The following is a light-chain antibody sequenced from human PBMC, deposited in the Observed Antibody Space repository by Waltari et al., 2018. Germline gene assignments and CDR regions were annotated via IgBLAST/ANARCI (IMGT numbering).Light chain of an antibody. V-gene: IGKV3-15*01. CDR1: QSVSSD. Sequence: ETVMTQSPATLSVSPGARATLSCRASQSVSSDLAWYKQKPGQAPRLLISGAATRATGIPARFSGSGSGTEFTLTISSLQSEDFAVYYCQQYNNWPRTFGQGTKVEIK. CDR2: GAA. J-gene: IGKJ1*01. CDR3: QQYNNWPRT.